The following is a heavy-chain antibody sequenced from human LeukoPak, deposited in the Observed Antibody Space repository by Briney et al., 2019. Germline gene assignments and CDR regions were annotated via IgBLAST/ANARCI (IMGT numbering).Heavy chain of an antibody. CDR3: AKEDLV. V-gene: IGHV3-23*01. Sequence: GGSLRLSCVASGFTFSSFAMRWVRQAPGKGLEWISGITSSGDNTYYADSVKGRFTVSRDNSRNTLYLQVNSLRAEDTAVYYCAKEDLVWGKGTTVTVSS. CDR2: ITSSGDNT. CDR1: GFTFSSFA. J-gene: IGHJ6*04.